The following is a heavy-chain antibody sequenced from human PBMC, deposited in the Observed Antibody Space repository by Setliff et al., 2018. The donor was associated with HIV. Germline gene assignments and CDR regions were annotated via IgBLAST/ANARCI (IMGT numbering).Heavy chain of an antibody. V-gene: IGHV4-39*01. CDR3: ATYADRESNRFDP. CDR1: GGSISSSSYY. D-gene: IGHD3-10*01. CDR2: IYYSGSA. J-gene: IGHJ5*02. Sequence: PSETLSLTCTVSGGSISSSSYYWGWIRQPPGKGLEWLGSIYYSGSAYYNPSLKSRVTISVDTSKNQFSLKLSSVTAADTAVYYCATYADRESNRFDPWGQGILVTVSS.